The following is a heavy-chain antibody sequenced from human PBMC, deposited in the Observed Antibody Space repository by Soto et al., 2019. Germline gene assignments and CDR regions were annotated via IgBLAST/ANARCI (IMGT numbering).Heavy chain of an antibody. CDR3: ARYAAEVTTFFDQ. V-gene: IGHV3-30*03. D-gene: IGHD4-17*01. J-gene: IGHJ4*02. CDR1: GFTFSTYA. Sequence: GGSLRLSCAASGFTFSTYAMYWVRQAPGKGLEWVAVISFDGSNKFYADSVRGRFTISRDNSKNTLYLGMHSLRAEDTAMYYCARYAAEVTTFFDQWGQGTLVTVSS. CDR2: ISFDGSNK.